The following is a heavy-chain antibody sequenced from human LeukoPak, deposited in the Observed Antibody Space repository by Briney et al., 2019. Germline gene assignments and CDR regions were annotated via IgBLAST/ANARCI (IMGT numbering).Heavy chain of an antibody. J-gene: IGHJ3*02. D-gene: IGHD3-3*01. CDR1: GFTFSAFW. Sequence: GGSLRLSCAASGFTFSAFWMGWVRQAPVKGLEWVSVIYSGGSTYYADSVKGRFTISRDNSKNTLYLQMNSLRAEDTAVYYCAREGYYGDDAFDIWGQGTMVTVSS. CDR3: AREGYYGDDAFDI. V-gene: IGHV3-66*01. CDR2: IYSGGST.